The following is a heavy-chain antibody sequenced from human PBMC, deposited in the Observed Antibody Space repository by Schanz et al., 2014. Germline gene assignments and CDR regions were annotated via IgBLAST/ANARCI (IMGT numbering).Heavy chain of an antibody. Sequence: EVQLAESGGGLVQPGGSLRLSCAASGFAFSSFAMTWVRQAPGKGLEWVAAVSSRSDEIKYADSVRGRFFISRDNAKNSLYLQMKSLRVDDTAVYYCAREQTIFGVTYTDAYDVWGRGTMVTVSS. V-gene: IGHV3-21*04. D-gene: IGHD3-3*01. CDR2: VSSRSDEI. CDR3: AREQTIFGVTYTDAYDV. J-gene: IGHJ3*01. CDR1: GFAFSSFA.